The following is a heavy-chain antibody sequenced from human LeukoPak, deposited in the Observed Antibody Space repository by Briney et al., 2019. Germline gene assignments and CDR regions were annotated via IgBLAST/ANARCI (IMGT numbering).Heavy chain of an antibody. V-gene: IGHV3-23*01. Sequence: GVSLSLSCATTIFPFSSCAIMSVRQAPGKWLEWVSGITGSYATTYYADSVKGRFTITRDNSKNTVFLQYKNLRPTDTSVYYCARSARFSTGWYDYWGQGTLVSVSS. CDR1: IFPFSSCA. J-gene: IGHJ4*02. CDR3: ARSARFSTGWYDY. CDR2: ITGSYATT. D-gene: IGHD6-19*01.